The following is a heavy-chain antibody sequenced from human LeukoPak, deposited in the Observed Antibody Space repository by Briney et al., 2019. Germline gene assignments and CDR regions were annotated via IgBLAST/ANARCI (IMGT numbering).Heavy chain of an antibody. CDR2: ISGSGGST. D-gene: IGHD3-22*01. V-gene: IGHV3-23*01. J-gene: IGHJ4*02. CDR3: AKDRAMIVVVITKGFDY. Sequence: GGSLRLSCAASGLTFSSYAMSWVRQAPGKGLEWVSAISGSGGSTYYADSVKGRFTISRDNSKNTLYLQMNSLRAEDTAVYYCAKDRAMIVVVITKGFDYWGQGTLVTVSS. CDR1: GLTFSSYA.